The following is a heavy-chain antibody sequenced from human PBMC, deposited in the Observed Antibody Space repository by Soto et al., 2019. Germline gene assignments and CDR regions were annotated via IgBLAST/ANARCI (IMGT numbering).Heavy chain of an antibody. D-gene: IGHD3-22*01. CDR3: ARLLLPRHYYDSSGPFDY. Sequence: GESLKISWKGSGYSFTSYWIGWVRQMPGKGLEWMGIIYPGDSDTRYSPSFQGQVTISADKSISTAYLQWSSLKASDTAMYYCARLLLPRHYYDSSGPFDYWGQGTLVTVSS. V-gene: IGHV5-51*01. CDR2: IYPGDSDT. CDR1: GYSFTSYW. J-gene: IGHJ4*02.